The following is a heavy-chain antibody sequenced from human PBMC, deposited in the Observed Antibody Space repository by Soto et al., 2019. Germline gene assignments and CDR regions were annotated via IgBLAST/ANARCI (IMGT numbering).Heavy chain of an antibody. CDR1: GDSVSSNSAG. D-gene: IGHD3-10*01. V-gene: IGHV6-1*01. CDR3: TGITWFRGMDV. J-gene: IGHJ6*02. Sequence: TLSLTCVISGDSVSSNSAGWNCIRQSPSRGLEWLGRTYYKSKWNNDYALSVKSRITINPDTSKNQFSLHLYSVTPEDTAVYYCTGITWFRGMDVWGQGTPVTVSS. CDR2: TYYKSKWNN.